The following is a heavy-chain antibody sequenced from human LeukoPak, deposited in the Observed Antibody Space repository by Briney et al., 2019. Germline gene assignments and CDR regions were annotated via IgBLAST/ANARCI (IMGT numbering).Heavy chain of an antibody. CDR2: ISAYNGNT. CDR3: AREGQDYDILTGYFDY. J-gene: IGHJ4*02. Sequence: GASVKVSCKASGYTFTSYGISWVRQAPGQGLEWMGWISAYNGNTNYAQKLQGRVTMTTDTSTSTAYMELRSLRSDDTAVYYCAREGQDYDILTGYFDYWGQGTLVTVSS. CDR1: GYTFTSYG. D-gene: IGHD3-9*01. V-gene: IGHV1-18*01.